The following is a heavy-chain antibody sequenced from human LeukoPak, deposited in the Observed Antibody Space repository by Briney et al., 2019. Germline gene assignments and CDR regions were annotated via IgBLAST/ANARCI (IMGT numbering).Heavy chain of an antibody. Sequence: GASVKVSCKASGGTFSSYAISWVRQAPGRGLEWMGGIIPIFGTANYAQKFQGRVTITADESTSTAYMELSSLRSEDTAVYYCASRHRGPSYGMDVWGQGTTVTVSS. CDR1: GGTFSSYA. CDR3: ASRHRGPSYGMDV. V-gene: IGHV1-69*13. D-gene: IGHD3-16*01. J-gene: IGHJ6*02. CDR2: IIPIFGTA.